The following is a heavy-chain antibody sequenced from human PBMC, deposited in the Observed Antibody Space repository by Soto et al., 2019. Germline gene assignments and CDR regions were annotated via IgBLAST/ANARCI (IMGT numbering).Heavy chain of an antibody. CDR1: GFTFSSYS. D-gene: IGHD6-13*01. CDR3: AKIKSYAAAGTFDY. CDR2: ISGSGGST. Sequence: EVQLVESGGGLVKPGGSLRLSCAASGFTFSSYSMNWVRQAPGKGLEWVSSISGSGGSTYYADSVKGRFTISRDNSKNTLYLQMNSLRAEDTAVYYCAKIKSYAAAGTFDYWGQGTLVTVSS. J-gene: IGHJ4*02. V-gene: IGHV3-23*04.